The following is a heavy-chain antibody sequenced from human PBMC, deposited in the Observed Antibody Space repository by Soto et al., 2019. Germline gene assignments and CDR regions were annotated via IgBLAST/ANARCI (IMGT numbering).Heavy chain of an antibody. CDR3: AHKGGRGAGMDV. V-gene: IGHV2-5*02. CDR1: GFSLSTSGVG. CDR2: IYWDGDK. J-gene: IGHJ6*02. D-gene: IGHD2-15*01. Sequence: QITLKESGPPLVKPTQTLTVTCTFSGFSLSTSGVGVAWIRQPPGKALEWLALIYWDGDKRYSPFLKSRRSLTKDTSEHQVVLTLTNVDPVDTATYYCAHKGGRGAGMDVWGQGTTVTVSS.